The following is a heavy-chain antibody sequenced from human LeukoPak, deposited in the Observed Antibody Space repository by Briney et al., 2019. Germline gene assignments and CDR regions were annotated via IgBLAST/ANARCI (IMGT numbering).Heavy chain of an antibody. Sequence: SVKVSCKASGGTFSSYAISWVRQAPGQGLEWMGGIIPIFGTANYAQKFQGRVTITADESTSTAYMELSSLRSEDTAVYYCAGGTNFGSGYSFASWGQGTLVTVSS. CDR1: GGTFSSYA. J-gene: IGHJ1*01. CDR3: AGGTNFGSGYSFAS. D-gene: IGHD3-3*01. V-gene: IGHV1-69*13. CDR2: IIPIFGTA.